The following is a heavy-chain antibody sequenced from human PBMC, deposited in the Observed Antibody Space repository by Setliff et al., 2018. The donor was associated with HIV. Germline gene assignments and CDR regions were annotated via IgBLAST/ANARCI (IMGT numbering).Heavy chain of an antibody. V-gene: IGHV4-34*01. Sequence: PSETLSLTCAVYGGSFNGYYWSWIRQPPGKGLEWIGEIYHSEYTNYNASLKSRVTISIDTSKNQFSLKLSSVTAADTAVYYCARLCGYVDYWGQGTLVTVSS. CDR3: ARLCGYVDY. D-gene: IGHD3-16*01. CDR2: IYHSEYT. CDR1: GGSFNGYY. J-gene: IGHJ4*02.